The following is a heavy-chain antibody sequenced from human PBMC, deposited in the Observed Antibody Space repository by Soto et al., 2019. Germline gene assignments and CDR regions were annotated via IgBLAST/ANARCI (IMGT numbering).Heavy chain of an antibody. V-gene: IGHV3-11*01. Sequence: GGSLRLSCAASGFTFSDYYMSWIRQAPGKGLEWVSYISSSGSTIYYADSVKGRFTISRDNAKNSLYLQMNSLRAEDTAVYYCARYSPSFTIFGVVTSYYMDVWGKGTTVTVSS. CDR3: ARYSPSFTIFGVVTSYYMDV. CDR2: ISSSGSTI. D-gene: IGHD3-3*01. CDR1: GFTFSDYY. J-gene: IGHJ6*03.